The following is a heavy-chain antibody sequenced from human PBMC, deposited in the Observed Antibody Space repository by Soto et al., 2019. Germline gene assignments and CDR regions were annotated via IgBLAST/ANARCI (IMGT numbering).Heavy chain of an antibody. D-gene: IGHD5-18*01. CDR3: ASHKLWLDY. CDR2: ISYDGSNK. CDR1: GFTFSSYG. J-gene: IGHJ4*02. V-gene: IGHV3-30*03. Sequence: QVQLVESGGGVVQPGRSLRLSCAASGFTFSSYGMHWVRQAPGKGLEWVAVISYDGSNKYYADSVKGRFTISRDNSKNTLYLQMNRLRAEDTAVYYCASHKLWLDYWGQGTLVTVSS.